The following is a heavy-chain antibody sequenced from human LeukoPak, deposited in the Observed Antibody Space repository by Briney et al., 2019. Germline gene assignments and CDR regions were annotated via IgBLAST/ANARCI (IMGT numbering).Heavy chain of an antibody. CDR1: GGSFSGYY. Sequence: SETLSLTCAVYGGSFSGYYWSWIRQPPGKGLEWIGEINHSGSTNYNPSLKSRVTISVDTSKNQFSLKLSSVTAADTAVYYCARGRVILYDALDIWGQGTMVTVSS. CDR2: INHSGST. J-gene: IGHJ3*02. CDR3: ARGRVILYDALDI. V-gene: IGHV4-34*01. D-gene: IGHD2-21*01.